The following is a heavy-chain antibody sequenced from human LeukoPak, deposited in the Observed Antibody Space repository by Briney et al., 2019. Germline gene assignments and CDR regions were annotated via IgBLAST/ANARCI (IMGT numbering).Heavy chain of an antibody. CDR2: IYSGGST. CDR3: ARNHDRERWFDP. Sequence: GGSLRLSCAASGFTVSSNYMSWVRQAPGKGLEWVSVIYSGGSTYYADSVKGRFTISRDNSKNTLYLQMNSPRAEDTAVYYCARNHDRERWFDPWGQGTLVTVSS. D-gene: IGHD1-1*01. CDR1: GFTVSSNY. J-gene: IGHJ5*02. V-gene: IGHV3-53*01.